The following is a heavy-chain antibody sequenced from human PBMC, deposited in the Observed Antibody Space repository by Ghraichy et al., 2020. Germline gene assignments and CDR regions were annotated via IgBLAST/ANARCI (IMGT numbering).Heavy chain of an antibody. J-gene: IGHJ4*02. Sequence: SETLSLTCTVSGGSISSSSYYWGWIRQPPGKGLEWIGNIYYSGSTYYNPSLKSRVTISVDTPKNQFSMKLSSVTAADTAIDFCARPEYYDILAGYYIPSYFDHWGQGTLVTVSS. D-gene: IGHD3-9*01. CDR2: IYYSGST. CDR1: GGSISSSSYY. V-gene: IGHV4-39*01. CDR3: ARPEYYDILAGYYIPSYFDH.